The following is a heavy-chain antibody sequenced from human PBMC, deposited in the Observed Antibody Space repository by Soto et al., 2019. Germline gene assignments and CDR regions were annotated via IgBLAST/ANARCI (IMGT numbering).Heavy chain of an antibody. D-gene: IGHD6-19*01. CDR1: GFTFSTSW. V-gene: IGHV3-74*01. CDR2: INSDGSST. CDR3: ARVGYSSGCYYFDY. Sequence: EVQLVESGGGLVQPGGSLRLSCAASGFTFSTSWMHWVRQAPGKGLVWVSRINSDGSSTSYADSVKGRFTISRDNAKNTLYLEMNSLRAEDTAVYHCARVGYSSGCYYFDYWGQGTLVTVSS. J-gene: IGHJ4*02.